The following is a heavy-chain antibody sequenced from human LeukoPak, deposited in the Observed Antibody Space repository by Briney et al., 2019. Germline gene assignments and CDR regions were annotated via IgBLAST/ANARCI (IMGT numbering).Heavy chain of an antibody. CDR3: ARAKPKNMVRGLIMRRESRYYFDY. CDR1: GFTVSSNY. V-gene: IGHV3-53*01. CDR2: IYSGGST. D-gene: IGHD3-10*01. J-gene: IGHJ4*02. Sequence: GGSLRLSCAASGFTVSSNYMSWVRQAPGKRLERVSVIYSGGSTYYADSVKGRFTISRDNSKSTLYIQMNSLRAEDTAVYYCARAKPKNMVRGLIMRRESRYYFDYWGQGTLVTVSS.